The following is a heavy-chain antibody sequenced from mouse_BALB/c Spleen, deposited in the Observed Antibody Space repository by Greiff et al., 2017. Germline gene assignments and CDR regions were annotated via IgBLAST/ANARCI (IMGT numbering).Heavy chain of an antibody. V-gene: IGHV8-8*01. Sequence: QVTLKVSGPGILQPSQTLSLTCSFSGFSLSTSGMGVGWIRQPSGKGLEWLAHIWWDDDKRYNPALKSRLTISKDTSSNQVFLKIASVDTADTATYYCARMGGGNYLSYAMDYWGQGTSVTVSS. D-gene: IGHD2-1*01. CDR2: IWWDDDK. J-gene: IGHJ4*01. CDR3: ARMGGGNYLSYAMDY. CDR1: GFSLSTSGMG.